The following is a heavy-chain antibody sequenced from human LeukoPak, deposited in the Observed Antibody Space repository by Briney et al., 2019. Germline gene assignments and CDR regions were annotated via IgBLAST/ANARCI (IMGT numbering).Heavy chain of an antibody. V-gene: IGHV3-7*01. CDR3: AKTWGADPLSVDY. CDR1: GFSFSDHW. CDR2: IKKDGSEQ. J-gene: IGHJ4*02. Sequence: GGSLRLSCVASGFSFSDHWMNWFRQAPGKGLEWVATIKKDGSEQYYVDSVKGRFTISRDNANNSLYLQMNSLRAEDTALYYCAKTWGADPLSVDYWGQGSLVTVSS. D-gene: IGHD4/OR15-4a*01.